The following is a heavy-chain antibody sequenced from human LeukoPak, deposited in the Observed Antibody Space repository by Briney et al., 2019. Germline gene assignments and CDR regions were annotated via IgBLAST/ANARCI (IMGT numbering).Heavy chain of an antibody. J-gene: IGHJ5*02. CDR3: ARHSQVATILNWFDP. D-gene: IGHD5-12*01. V-gene: IGHV4-39*01. CDR2: IYYSGST. CDR1: GGSISSSSYY. Sequence: PSETLSLTCTVSGGSISSSSYYWGWIRQPPGKGLEWIGSIYYSGSTYYNPSLKSRVTISVDTSKNQFSLKLSSVTAADTAVYYCARHSQVATILNWFDPWGQGTLVTVSS.